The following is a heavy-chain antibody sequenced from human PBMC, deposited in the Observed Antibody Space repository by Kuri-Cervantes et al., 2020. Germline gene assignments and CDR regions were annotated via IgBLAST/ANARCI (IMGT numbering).Heavy chain of an antibody. J-gene: IGHJ3*02. D-gene: IGHD6-25*01. CDR3: ARPLPRPTDAFDI. V-gene: IGHV5-51*01. CDR1: GYSFTSYW. CDR2: IYPGDSDT. Sequence: GGSLRLSCKGSGYSFTSYWIGWVRQMPGKGLEWMGIIYPGDSDTRYSPSFQGQVTISADKSISTAYLQWSSLKASDTAMYYCARPLPRPTDAFDIWGQGTMVTVSS.